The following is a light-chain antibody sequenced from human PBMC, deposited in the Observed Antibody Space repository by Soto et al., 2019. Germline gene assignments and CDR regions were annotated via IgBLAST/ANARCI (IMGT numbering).Light chain of an antibody. V-gene: IGKV3-15*01. CDR2: GAS. J-gene: IGKJ4*01. Sequence: EIVMTQSPATLSVSPGERATLSCRASQNVHSNLAWYQQKPGQAPRLLIYGASTSATAIPARFSGSGSGTEFTLTISSLQSEDFAVYYCQQYNNWPLAFGGGTRVEIK. CDR3: QQYNNWPLA. CDR1: QNVHSN.